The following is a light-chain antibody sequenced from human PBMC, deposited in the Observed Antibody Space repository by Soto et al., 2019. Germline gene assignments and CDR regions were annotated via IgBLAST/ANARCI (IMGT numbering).Light chain of an antibody. J-gene: IGKJ5*01. V-gene: IGKV1-39*01. CDR1: QSISSY. Sequence: DIQMTQSPSSLSASVGGRCTITCRASQSISSYLNWYQQKPGKAPKLLIYAASSLQSGVPSRFSGSGSGTDFTLTISSLQPEDFATYYCQQSYSTLITFGQGTRLEIK. CDR3: QQSYSTLIT. CDR2: AAS.